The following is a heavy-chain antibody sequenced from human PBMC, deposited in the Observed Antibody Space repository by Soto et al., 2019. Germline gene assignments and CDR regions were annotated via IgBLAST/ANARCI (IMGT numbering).Heavy chain of an antibody. V-gene: IGHV3-30-3*01. CDR2: ISYDGSNK. J-gene: IGHJ5*02. Sequence: GGSLRLSCAASGFTFSSYAMHWVRQAPGKGLEWVAVISYDGSNKYYADSVKGRFTISRDNSKNTLYLQMNSLRAEDTAVYYCARDRKWFGEFDLNWFDPWGQGTLVTVSS. D-gene: IGHD3-10*01. CDR1: GFTFSSYA. CDR3: ARDRKWFGEFDLNWFDP.